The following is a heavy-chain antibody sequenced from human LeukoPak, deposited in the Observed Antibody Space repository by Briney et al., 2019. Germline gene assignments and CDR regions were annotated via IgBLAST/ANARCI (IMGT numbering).Heavy chain of an antibody. CDR3: ARYNWNDVVSALDY. D-gene: IGHD1-1*01. J-gene: IGHJ4*02. CDR1: GYTFSGSY. V-gene: IGHV1-2*02. Sequence: APVKVSCKASGYTFSGSYIHWVRQAPGQGLEWMGWINPNSGATSYAQKFQGGVTMTRDTSITTFYMEVNRLTSDDTAVYFCARYNWNDVVSALDYWGQGTLVTVSS. CDR2: INPNSGAT.